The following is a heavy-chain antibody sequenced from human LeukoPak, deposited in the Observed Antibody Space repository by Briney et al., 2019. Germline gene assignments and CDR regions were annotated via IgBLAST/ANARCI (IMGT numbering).Heavy chain of an antibody. D-gene: IGHD3-10*01. CDR3: ARVRGYGSDAFDI. Sequence: PGGSLRLSCAASGFTFSSYEMNWVRQAPGKGLEWVSYISSIGITIYYADSVKGRFTISRDNAKNSLYLQMNSLRAEDTAVYYCARVRGYGSDAFDIWGQGTMVTVSS. CDR2: ISSIGITI. CDR1: GFTFSSYE. J-gene: IGHJ3*02. V-gene: IGHV3-48*03.